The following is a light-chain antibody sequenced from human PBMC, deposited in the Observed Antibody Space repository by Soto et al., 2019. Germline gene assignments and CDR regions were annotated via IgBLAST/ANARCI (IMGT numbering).Light chain of an antibody. V-gene: IGKV4-1*01. CDR1: QSVLTTDSNNKNY. Sequence: DIVMTQSPDSLAVSLGERATITCRSSQSVLTTDSNNKNYLAWYQHKSGQPPRILIYWASTRESGVPDRFSGTGSGTGFTLTISSLQAEAPEVSICNQYYSAPLTFGAGSKVDIK. CDR2: WAS. J-gene: IGKJ4*01. CDR3: NQYYSAPLT.